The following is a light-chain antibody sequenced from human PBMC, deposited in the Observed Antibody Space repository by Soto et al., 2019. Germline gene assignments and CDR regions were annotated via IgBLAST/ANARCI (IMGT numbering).Light chain of an antibody. CDR1: QSVTNNY. Sequence: IVLTQSPGTLSLSPGQRAILSCRASQSVTNNYLAWYQQKPGQAPRLVIYGASSRATGIPDRFSGSGSETDFTLTISRLEPEDFAVYYWQQYGNSPRMFGQGTKGEIK. CDR2: GAS. J-gene: IGKJ1*01. CDR3: QQYGNSPRM. V-gene: IGKV3-20*01.